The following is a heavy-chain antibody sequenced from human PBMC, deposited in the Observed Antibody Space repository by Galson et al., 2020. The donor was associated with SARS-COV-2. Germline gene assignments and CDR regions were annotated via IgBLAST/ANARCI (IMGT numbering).Heavy chain of an antibody. CDR2: INPDSGGT. Sequence: ASVKVSCKTSGYIFTGFYMHWVRQAPGEGFEWMGWINPDSGGTNYAQNFQGRVTMTTVTSMSTAYMELNSLRSDDTAIYYCARVSGDGPLELWGQGTMVTVSS. CDR1: GYIFTGFY. J-gene: IGHJ3*01. CDR3: ARVSGDGPLEL. D-gene: IGHD1-1*01. V-gene: IGHV1-2*02.